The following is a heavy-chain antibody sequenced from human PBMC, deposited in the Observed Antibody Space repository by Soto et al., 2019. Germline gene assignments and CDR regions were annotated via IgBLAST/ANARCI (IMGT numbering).Heavy chain of an antibody. CDR2: IKQTGSEK. Sequence: PGGSLRLSCVASGFTFSSFYMGWVRQAPGKGLEWVANIKQTGSEKYYVDSVKGRSTISRDDAKNSLYLQMNSLRAEDTAVYYCAREWSYFDYWGQGTLVTVSS. CDR3: AREWSYFDY. J-gene: IGHJ4*02. CDR1: GFTFSSFY. D-gene: IGHD3-3*01. V-gene: IGHV3-7*01.